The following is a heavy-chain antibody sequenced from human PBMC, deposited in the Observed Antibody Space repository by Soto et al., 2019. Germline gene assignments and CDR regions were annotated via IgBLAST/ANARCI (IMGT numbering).Heavy chain of an antibody. CDR2: IDPSDSYT. J-gene: IGHJ5*02. V-gene: IGHV5-10-1*01. Sequence: GASLKISCKGSGYSFTSYWISWVRQMPGKGLEWMGRIDPSDSYTNYSPSFQGHVTISADKSISTAYLQWSSLKASDTAMYYCARHMSGYYDSSGYPPGWFGPWGQGTLVTVSS. CDR3: ARHMSGYYDSSGYPPGWFGP. CDR1: GYSFTSYW. D-gene: IGHD3-22*01.